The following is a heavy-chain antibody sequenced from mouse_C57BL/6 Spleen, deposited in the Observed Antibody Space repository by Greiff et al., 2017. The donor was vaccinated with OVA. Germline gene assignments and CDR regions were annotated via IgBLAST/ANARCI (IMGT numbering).Heavy chain of an antibody. J-gene: IGHJ4*01. D-gene: IGHD2-4*01. CDR1: GYTFTSYW. V-gene: IGHV1-64*01. Sequence: QVQLQQPGAELVKPGASVMLSCKASGYTFTSYWMHWVKQRPGQGLEWIGMIHPNSGSTNYNEKFKSKATLTVDKSSSTAYMQLSSLTSEDSAVYYCARYDYDGEGYYAMDYWGQGTSVTVSS. CDR2: IHPNSGST. CDR3: ARYDYDGEGYYAMDY.